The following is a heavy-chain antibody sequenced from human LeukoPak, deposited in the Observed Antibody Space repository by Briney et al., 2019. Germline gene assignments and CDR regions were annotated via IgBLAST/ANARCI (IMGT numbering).Heavy chain of an antibody. V-gene: IGHV4-30-2*01. Sequence: PSETLSLTCTVSGGSISSGDYYWSWIRQPPGKGLEWIGYIYHSGGTYYNPSLKSRVTISVDRSKNQFSLKLSSVTAADTAVYYCAREYYEGYFDLWGRGTLVTVSS. D-gene: IGHD3-22*01. CDR1: GGSISSGDYY. CDR2: IYHSGGT. J-gene: IGHJ2*01. CDR3: AREYYEGYFDL.